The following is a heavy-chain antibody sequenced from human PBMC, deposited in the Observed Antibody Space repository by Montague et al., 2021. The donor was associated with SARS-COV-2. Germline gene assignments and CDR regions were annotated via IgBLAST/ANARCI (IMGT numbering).Heavy chain of an antibody. D-gene: IGHD3-10*01. J-gene: IGHJ4*02. CDR1: GVSVWGNS. Sequence: SETLSLTCRRSGVSVWGNSGAESRSTRLNARHGSWSCYVFRTGTKNYRLSLKSRATLSVDISQNQFSLKLNSMTAADMAIYYCARGVSYGSGFLSEWGPGTLVIVSS. CDR3: ARGVSYGSGFLSE. CDR2: VFRTGTK. V-gene: IGHV4-59*02.